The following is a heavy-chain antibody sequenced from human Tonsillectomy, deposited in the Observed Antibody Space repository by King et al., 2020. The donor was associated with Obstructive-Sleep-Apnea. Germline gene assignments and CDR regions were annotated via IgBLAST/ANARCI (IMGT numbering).Heavy chain of an antibody. V-gene: IGHV4-4*07. Sequence: VQLQESGPGLVKPSETLSLTCTVSGGSISSYYWSWIRQPAGKGLEWIGHIYTSGSTNYNPSLKSRVTMSVDTSKNQFSLKLSSVTAADTAVYYCARVSPPYYSGSGAPPWFDPWGQGTLVTVSS. CDR3: ARVSPPYYSGSGAPPWFDP. D-gene: IGHD3-10*01. J-gene: IGHJ5*02. CDR1: GGSISSYY. CDR2: IYTSGST.